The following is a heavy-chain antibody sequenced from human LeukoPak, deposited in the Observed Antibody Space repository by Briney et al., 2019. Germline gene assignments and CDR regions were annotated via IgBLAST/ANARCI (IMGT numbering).Heavy chain of an antibody. J-gene: IGHJ4*02. CDR1: GFTFDDYG. Sequence: PGGSLRLSCAASGFTFDDYGMTWVRQAPGKGLEWVANIKPDGSQIYYVDSVKGRFTISRDNSKNTVYLQMNSLRTEDTAVYYCARSLTMVRAYDYWGQGTLVTVSS. V-gene: IGHV3-7*01. D-gene: IGHD3-10*01. CDR2: IKPDGSQI. CDR3: ARSLTMVRAYDY.